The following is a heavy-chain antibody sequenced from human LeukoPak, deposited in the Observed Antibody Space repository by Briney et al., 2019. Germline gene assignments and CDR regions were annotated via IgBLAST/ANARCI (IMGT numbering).Heavy chain of an antibody. J-gene: IGHJ5*02. Sequence: ASVKVSFKAFGYTFTGYYMHWVRQAPGQGLEWMGWINPNSGGTNYAQKLQGRVTMTTDTSTSTAYMELRSLRSDDTAVYYCARARIAAAGTYTWGQGTLVTVSS. CDR3: ARARIAAAGTYT. CDR2: INPNSGGT. V-gene: IGHV1-2*02. D-gene: IGHD6-13*01. CDR1: GYTFTGYY.